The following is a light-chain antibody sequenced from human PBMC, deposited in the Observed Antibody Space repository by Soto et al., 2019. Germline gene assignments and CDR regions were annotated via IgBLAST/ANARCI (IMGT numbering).Light chain of an antibody. CDR3: EQYNDWSPCT. CDR1: QSVSSN. J-gene: IGKJ1*01. CDR2: GTS. Sequence: EVVMTQSPATLSVSPGERATLSCRASQSVSSNLAWYQQKPRQAPRLLIYGTSTRATGVPARFSGSGSGTKLSLIISSLQSEDVAVFYCEQYNDWSPCTFGQGTKVEIK. V-gene: IGKV3-15*01.